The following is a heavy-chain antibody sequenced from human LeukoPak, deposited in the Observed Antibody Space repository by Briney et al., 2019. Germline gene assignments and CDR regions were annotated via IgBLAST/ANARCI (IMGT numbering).Heavy chain of an antibody. CDR2: ISSSSSYI. V-gene: IGHV3-21*01. CDR1: GFTFSSYS. D-gene: IGHD3-10*01. Sequence: GGSLRLSCAASGFTFSSYSMNWVRQAPGKGLEWVSSISSSSSYIYYADSVKGRFTISRDNAKNSLYLQMNSLRAEDTAVYYCARQYYSEKGEVFFDYWGQGTLVTVSS. CDR3: ARQYYSEKGEVFFDY. J-gene: IGHJ4*02.